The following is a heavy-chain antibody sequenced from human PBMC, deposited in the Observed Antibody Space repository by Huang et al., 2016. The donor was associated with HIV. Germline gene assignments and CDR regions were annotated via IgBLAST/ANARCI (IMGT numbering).Heavy chain of an antibody. CDR1: GLIFSNYG. CDR2: ISYDGSNK. J-gene: IGHJ1*01. CDR3: ALKGDSSGWEYFRH. V-gene: IGHV3-30*03. D-gene: IGHD6-19*01. Sequence: QVQLVESGGGVVQPGRSLRLSCAASGLIFSNYGMHWVRQAPGKGLGWVELISYDGSNKYYTDSVKGRFSISRDNSKNTLYLQMNSLRAEDTAVYYCALKGDSSGWEYFRHWGQGTLVTVSS.